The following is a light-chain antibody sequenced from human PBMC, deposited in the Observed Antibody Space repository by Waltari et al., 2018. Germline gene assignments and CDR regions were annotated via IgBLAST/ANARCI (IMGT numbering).Light chain of an antibody. CDR2: GAS. V-gene: IGKV3-20*01. J-gene: IGKJ1*01. Sequence: EIVLTQSPGTLSLSLGEGATLTCRASQSVNDNHLAWYRQRPGQAPRRLIYGASSRTSGTPVRFSGSGSGTDFTLTINRLEPEDFAVYYCQQYGTSSPTFGQGTKVEVK. CDR1: QSVNDNH. CDR3: QQYGTSSPT.